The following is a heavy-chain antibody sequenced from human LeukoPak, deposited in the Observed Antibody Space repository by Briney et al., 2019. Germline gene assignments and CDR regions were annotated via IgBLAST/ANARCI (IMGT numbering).Heavy chain of an antibody. V-gene: IGHV4-34*01. J-gene: IGHJ4*02. CDR3: ARGGGSRGYYYDN. D-gene: IGHD3-22*01. CDR2: INHSGST. CDR1: DGSFSAYY. Sequence: SETLSLTCAVYDGSFSAYYWTWIRQPPGKGLEWIGEINHSGSTNYNPSLKSRVTISVDTSKNQFSLKLSSVTAADTAVYYCARGGGSRGYYYDNWGQGTLVTVSS.